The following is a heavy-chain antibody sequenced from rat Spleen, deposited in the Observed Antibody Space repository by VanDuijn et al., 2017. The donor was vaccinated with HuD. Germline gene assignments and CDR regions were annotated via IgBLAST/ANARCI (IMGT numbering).Heavy chain of an antibody. D-gene: IGHD1-9*01. CDR2: IVYDDSRT. CDR3: ARHGYNSYFDS. Sequence: EVQLVESGGGLVQPGRSLKLSCEVSGFTFNNYDMAWIRQAPKKGLEWVATIVYDDSRTYYRDSVKGRFTISRDNAKSSLYLQMDSLRSADTATYYCARHGYNSYFDSWGQGVMVTVSS. J-gene: IGHJ2*01. V-gene: IGHV5-7*01. CDR1: GFTFNNYD.